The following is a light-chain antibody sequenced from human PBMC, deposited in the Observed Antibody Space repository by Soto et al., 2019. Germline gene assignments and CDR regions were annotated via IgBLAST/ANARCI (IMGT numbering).Light chain of an antibody. Sequence: DIQMTQSPSSLSASVGDRVIITCRASQSIRKYLNWYQHKPGKAPTLLIYAASSLQSGVPSRFSGSGSGTEFTLTITSLQPEDFATYYCQQSGDTPPWTFGQGTKVDIK. J-gene: IGKJ1*01. V-gene: IGKV1-39*01. CDR3: QQSGDTPPWT. CDR1: QSIRKY. CDR2: AAS.